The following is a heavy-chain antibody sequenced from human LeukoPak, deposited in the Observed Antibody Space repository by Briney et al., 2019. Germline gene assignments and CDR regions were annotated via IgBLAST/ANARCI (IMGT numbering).Heavy chain of an antibody. CDR2: INPNSGGT. CDR3: ARGLDGDYVLDY. Sequence: ASVKVSRKASGYTFTGYYMHWVRQAPGQGLEWMGWINPNSGGTNYAQKFQGRVTMTRDTSISTAYMELSRLRSDDTAVYYCARGLDGDYVLDYWGQGTLVTVSS. CDR1: GYTFTGYY. D-gene: IGHD4-17*01. V-gene: IGHV1-2*02. J-gene: IGHJ4*02.